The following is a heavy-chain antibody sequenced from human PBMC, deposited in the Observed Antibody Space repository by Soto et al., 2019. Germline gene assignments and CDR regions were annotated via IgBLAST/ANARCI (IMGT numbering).Heavy chain of an antibody. CDR2: ISGSGGST. D-gene: IGHD6-19*01. V-gene: IGHV3-23*01. Sequence: EVQLLESGGGLVQPGGSLRLSCAASGFTFSSYAMSWVRQAPGKGLEWVSAISGSGGSTYYADSVKGRFTISRDNSKNTLYLQMNSLRAEDTAVYYCAKQLIAVAVDPIDAFDIWGQGTMVTVSS. CDR1: GFTFSSYA. CDR3: AKQLIAVAVDPIDAFDI. J-gene: IGHJ3*02.